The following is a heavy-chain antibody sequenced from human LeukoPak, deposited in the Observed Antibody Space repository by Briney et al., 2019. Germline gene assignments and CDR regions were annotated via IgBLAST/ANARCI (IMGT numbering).Heavy chain of an antibody. V-gene: IGHV1-69*13. D-gene: IGHD2-2*01. CDR2: ISSSVGTA. Sequence: SVKVSCTASGGTFSSYAMSWVRQAPGQGLEWVGGISSSVGTANYAEKFQGRVTITADDSTSTAYMELSSLRSEDTAVYYCASPICSSTSCYWDGAFDIWGQGTLVTASP. CDR3: ASPICSSTSCYWDGAFDI. CDR1: GGTFSSYA. J-gene: IGHJ3*02.